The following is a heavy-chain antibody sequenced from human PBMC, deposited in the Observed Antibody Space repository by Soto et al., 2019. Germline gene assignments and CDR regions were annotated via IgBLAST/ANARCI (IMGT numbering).Heavy chain of an antibody. D-gene: IGHD6-19*01. CDR2: IYYSGST. V-gene: IGHV4-59*08. J-gene: IGHJ4*02. CDR3: ARRYSSGFDY. CDR1: GGSINSYY. Sequence: QVQLQESGPGLVKPSETLSLTCTVSGGSINSYYWRWIRQPPGKGLEWIGYIYYSGSTKYNPSLKSRVTISVDTSKNQFSLNLSSVTAADTAVYYCARRYSSGFDYWGQGTLVTVSS.